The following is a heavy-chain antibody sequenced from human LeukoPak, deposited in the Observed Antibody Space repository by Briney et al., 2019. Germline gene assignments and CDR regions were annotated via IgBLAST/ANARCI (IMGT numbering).Heavy chain of an antibody. CDR2: INTDGSTT. D-gene: IGHD3-22*01. V-gene: IGHV3-74*01. CDR1: GFTFSSYW. J-gene: IGHJ4*02. CDR3: ARSSGYLDY. Sequence: GGSLRLSCAASGFTFSSYWMHWVRQAPGKGLVWVSHINTDGSTTNYAYSVKGRFTISIDNAKNTLYLQINSLRGEDTAVYYCARSSGYLDYWGQGTPVTVSS.